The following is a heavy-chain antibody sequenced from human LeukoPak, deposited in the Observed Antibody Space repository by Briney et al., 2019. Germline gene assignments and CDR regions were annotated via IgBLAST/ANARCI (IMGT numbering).Heavy chain of an antibody. J-gene: IGHJ4*02. CDR2: ISSSSSYI. CDR1: GFTFSSYS. CDR3: ARGGYSNYGYFDY. Sequence: GGSLRFSCAASGFTFSSYSMNWVRQAPGKGLEWASSISSSSSYIYYADSVKGRFTISRDNAKNSLYLQMNSLRAEDTAVYYCARGGYSNYGYFDYWGQGTLVTVSS. V-gene: IGHV3-21*01. D-gene: IGHD4-11*01.